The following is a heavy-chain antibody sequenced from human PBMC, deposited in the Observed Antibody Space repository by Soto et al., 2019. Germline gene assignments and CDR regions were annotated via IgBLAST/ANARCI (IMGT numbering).Heavy chain of an antibody. CDR2: LWYDGDDK. CDR1: GFTIGSYS. J-gene: IGHJ4*02. Sequence: QVLLVESGGGVVQPGTSLRLSCAASGFTIGSYSMHWVRQAPGKGLEWVAGLWYDGDDKYYGDSVKGRLTISRDNSRNTLYLQMNSLRAEDTAVYYCVRGPYYGLYYFDSWGQGTLVTVSS. D-gene: IGHD3-10*01. V-gene: IGHV3-33*01. CDR3: VRGPYYGLYYFDS.